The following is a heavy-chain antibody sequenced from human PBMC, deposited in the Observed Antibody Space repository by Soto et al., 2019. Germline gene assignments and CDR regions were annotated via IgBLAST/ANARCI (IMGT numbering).Heavy chain of an antibody. CDR3: ARLYSSGPFDY. CDR1: GYRFTSYL. CDR2: IYPGYSDT. D-gene: IGHD6-19*01. Sequence: SLTISSQVSGYRFTSYLSVLVRPLPGKGLEWMGIIYPGYSDTRYSPSFQGQVTISADKSISTAYLQWSSLKASDTAMYYCARLYSSGPFDYWGQGTLVTVSA. V-gene: IGHV5-51*01. J-gene: IGHJ4*02.